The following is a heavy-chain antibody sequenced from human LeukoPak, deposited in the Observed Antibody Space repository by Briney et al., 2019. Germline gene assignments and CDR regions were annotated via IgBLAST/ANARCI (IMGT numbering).Heavy chain of an antibody. J-gene: IGHJ6*02. Sequence: SVKVSCKASGGTFSSYTISWVRQAPGQGLEWMGRIIPILGIANYAQKFQGRVTITADKSTSTAYMELSSLRSEDTAVYYCARGSIAVAGTGYGMDVWGQGTTVTVSS. CDR2: IIPILGIA. CDR1: GGTFSSYT. CDR3: ARGSIAVAGTGYGMDV. D-gene: IGHD6-19*01. V-gene: IGHV1-69*02.